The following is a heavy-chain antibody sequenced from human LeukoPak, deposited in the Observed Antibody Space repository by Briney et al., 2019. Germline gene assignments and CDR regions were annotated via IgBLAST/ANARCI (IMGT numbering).Heavy chain of an antibody. D-gene: IGHD3-16*01. J-gene: IGHJ4*02. CDR1: GGSLTNYY. CDR3: ARLNFRGGEALHFDS. V-gene: IGHV4-4*09. Sequence: SETLSLTCSVSGGSLTNYYWGWIRQPPGKGLEFIGYIHSDGTTNYDSSLQSRVAISLDTSKIQFSLRLYSVTAADTALYFCARLNFRGGEALHFDSWGQETLVTVSS. CDR2: IHSDGTT.